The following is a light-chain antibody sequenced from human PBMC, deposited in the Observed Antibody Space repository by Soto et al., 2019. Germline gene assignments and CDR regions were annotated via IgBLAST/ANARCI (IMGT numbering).Light chain of an antibody. V-gene: IGKV1-5*03. CDR1: QTISSW. CDR3: QYYNDYCWT. CDR2: KTS. Sequence: DIQLTQSPSTLSSSVGDRVTITCRASQTISSWLAWYQQKPGKAPNLLLYKTSNLESGVPSRFSGSGSGTEFTLTISSLQPDDSATYYCQYYNDYCWTFGQGTKVEIK. J-gene: IGKJ1*01.